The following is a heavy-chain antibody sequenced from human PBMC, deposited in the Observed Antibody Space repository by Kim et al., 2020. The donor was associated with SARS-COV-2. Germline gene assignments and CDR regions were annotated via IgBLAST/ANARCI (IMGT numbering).Heavy chain of an antibody. CDR2: ISGSGGST. D-gene: IGHD6-13*01. CDR1: GFTFSSYA. J-gene: IGHJ4*02. V-gene: IGHV3-23*01. CDR3: AKDSSSSCYETNFDY. Sequence: GGSLRLSCAASGFTFSSYAMSWVRQAPGKGLEWVSAISGSGGSTYYADSVKGRFTISRDNSKNTLYLQMNSLRAEDTAVYYCAKDSSSSCYETNFDYWGQGTLVTVSS.